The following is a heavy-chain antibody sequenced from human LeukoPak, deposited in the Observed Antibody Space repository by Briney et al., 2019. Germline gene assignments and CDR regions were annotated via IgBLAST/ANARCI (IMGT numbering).Heavy chain of an antibody. Sequence: SETLSLTCTVSGGSISRYYWNWIRQPPGQGLEWIGYIHYSGSTKYNPSLKSRVTISVDTSKNQFSLKLRSVTASDTAVYYCARQEVEMATIIWFDPWGQGTLVTVSS. V-gene: IGHV4-59*08. CDR2: IHYSGST. CDR3: ARQEVEMATIIWFDP. J-gene: IGHJ5*02. CDR1: GGSISRYY. D-gene: IGHD5-24*01.